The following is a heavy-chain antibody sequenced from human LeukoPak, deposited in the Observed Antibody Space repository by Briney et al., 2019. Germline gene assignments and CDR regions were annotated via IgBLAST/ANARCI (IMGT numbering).Heavy chain of an antibody. CDR3: ARAERSVLLWFGELATLFDY. D-gene: IGHD3-10*01. CDR1: GFTFSSYW. CDR2: IKQDGSEK. J-gene: IGHJ4*02. Sequence: GGSLRLSCAASGFTFSSYWMSWVRQAPGKGLEWVANIKQDGSEKYYVDSVKGRFTISRDNAKNSLYLQMNSLRAEDTAVYYCARAERSVLLWFGELATLFDYWGQGTLVTVSS. V-gene: IGHV3-7*03.